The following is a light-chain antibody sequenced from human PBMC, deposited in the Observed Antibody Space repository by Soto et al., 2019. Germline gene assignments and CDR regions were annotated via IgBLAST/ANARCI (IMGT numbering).Light chain of an antibody. J-gene: IGLJ1*01. CDR2: EVS. V-gene: IGLV2-11*01. CDR3: CSYIGSYSYV. Sequence: QSVLTQPRSVSGSPGQSVTVSCIGTSSDVGVYNFVSWYQHHPGQAPKLMIYEVSKRPSGVPDRFSGSKSGNTASLTISGLQAEDEADYYCCSYIGSYSYVFGTGTKVTVL. CDR1: SSDVGVYNF.